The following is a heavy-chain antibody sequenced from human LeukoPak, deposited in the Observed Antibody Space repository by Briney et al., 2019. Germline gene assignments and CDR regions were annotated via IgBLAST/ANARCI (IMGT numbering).Heavy chain of an antibody. CDR3: ARDLRYCSGGSCYFHYYYMDV. D-gene: IGHD2-15*01. CDR2: ISSSSSYI. Sequence: GGSLRLSCAASGFTFSSYSMNWVRQAPGKGLEWVSSISSSSSYIYYADSVKGRFTISRDNAKNSLYLQMNSLRAEDTAVYYCARDLRYCSGGSCYFHYYYMDVWGKGTTVTVSS. J-gene: IGHJ6*03. V-gene: IGHV3-21*01. CDR1: GFTFSSYS.